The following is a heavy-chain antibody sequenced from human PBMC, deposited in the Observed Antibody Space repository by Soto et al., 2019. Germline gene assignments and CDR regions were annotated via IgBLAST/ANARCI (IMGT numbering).Heavy chain of an antibody. Sequence: SETLSLTCAVYGGSLSGSDWSWIRQPPGTGLEWIGEIHHSGSTYYNPSLKSRVTLSVDTSKNQFSLKLNSVTAADTAVYYCASPGYCSDGTCYPDYWGQGTLVTVSS. D-gene: IGHD2-15*01. CDR2: IHHSGST. J-gene: IGHJ4*02. V-gene: IGHV4-34*01. CDR3: ASPGYCSDGTCYPDY. CDR1: GGSLSGSD.